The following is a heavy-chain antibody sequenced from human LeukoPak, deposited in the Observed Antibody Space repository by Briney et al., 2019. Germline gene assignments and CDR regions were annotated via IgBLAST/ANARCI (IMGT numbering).Heavy chain of an antibody. CDR2: IIPILGIA. J-gene: IGHJ4*02. D-gene: IGHD6-13*01. V-gene: IGHV1-69*04. CDR1: GGTFSSYA. CDR3: ARDEPRMFAAAVCY. Sequence: SVKVSCKASGGTFSSYAISWVRQAPGQGLEWMGRIIPILGIANYAQEFQGRVTITADKSTSTAYMELSSLRSEDTAVYYCARDEPRMFAAAVCYWGLGTLVTVSS.